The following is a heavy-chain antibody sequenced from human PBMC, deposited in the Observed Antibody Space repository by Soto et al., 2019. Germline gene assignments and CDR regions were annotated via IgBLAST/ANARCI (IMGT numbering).Heavy chain of an antibody. D-gene: IGHD1-26*01. Sequence: GSGPTLVNPTQTLTLTCTFSGFSLSTRGMCVNWIRQPPGKALEWLALIDWDDDKYYRTSLKTRLTISKDTSKDQVVLTMTNMDPVDTATYYCARIREMAPHLRSYYYGMDVWGQGTTVTVSS. CDR3: ARIREMAPHLRSYYYGMDV. J-gene: IGHJ6*02. V-gene: IGHV2-70*01. CDR1: GFSLSTRGMC. CDR2: IDWDDDK.